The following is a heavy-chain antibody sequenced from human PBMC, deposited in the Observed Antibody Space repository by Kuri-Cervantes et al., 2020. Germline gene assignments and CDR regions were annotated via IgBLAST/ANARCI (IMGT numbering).Heavy chain of an antibody. D-gene: IGHD3-22*01. V-gene: IGHV3-30-3*01. Sequence: GESLKISCAASGFTFSSYAMHWVRQAPGKGLEWVAVISYDGSNKYYADSVKGRFTISRDNSKNTLYLQMNSLRAEDTAVYYCAKDLGSWASYDSRGEAFDIWGQGTMVTVSS. CDR2: ISYDGSNK. CDR1: GFTFSSYA. J-gene: IGHJ3*02. CDR3: AKDLGSWASYDSRGEAFDI.